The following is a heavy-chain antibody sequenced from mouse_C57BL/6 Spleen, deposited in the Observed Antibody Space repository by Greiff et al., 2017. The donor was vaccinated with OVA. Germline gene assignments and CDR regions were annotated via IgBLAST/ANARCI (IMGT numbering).Heavy chain of an antibody. J-gene: IGHJ4*01. D-gene: IGHD1-1*01. CDR1: GYTFTDYN. V-gene: IGHV1-18*01. CDR3: ARKGYYYGSSPYALDY. Sequence: EVQLQQSGPELVKPGASVKIPCKASGYTFTDYNMDWVKQSHGKSLEWIGDINPNNGGTIYNQKFKGKATLTVDKSSSTAYMELRILTSEDTAVYYCARKGYYYGSSPYALDYWGQGTSVTVSS. CDR2: INPNNGGT.